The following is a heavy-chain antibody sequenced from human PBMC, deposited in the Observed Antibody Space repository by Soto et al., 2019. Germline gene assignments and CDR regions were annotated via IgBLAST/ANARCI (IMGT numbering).Heavy chain of an antibody. CDR3: ARDRGYSYGAESFDY. V-gene: IGHV3-74*01. J-gene: IGHJ4*02. CDR2: INSDGSST. D-gene: IGHD5-18*01. CDR1: GFTFSSYW. Sequence: AGGSLRLSCAASGFTFSSYWMHWVRQAPGKGLVWVSRINSDGSSTSYADSVKGRFTISRDNAKNTLYLQMNSLRAEDTAVYYCARDRGYSYGAESFDYWGQGTLVTVSS.